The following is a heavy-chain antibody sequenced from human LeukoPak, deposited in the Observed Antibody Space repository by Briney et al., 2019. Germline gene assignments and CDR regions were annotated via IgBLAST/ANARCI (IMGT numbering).Heavy chain of an antibody. Sequence: GGSLRLSCAASGFTFGSYSMNWVRQAPGKGLEWVSYISSSSSTIYYADSVKGRFTISRDNAKNSLHLQMNSLRAEDTAVYYCARKGYDYSLDYWGQGTLVTVSS. CDR2: ISSSSSTI. CDR1: GFTFGSYS. J-gene: IGHJ4*02. CDR3: ARKGYDYSLDY. D-gene: IGHD4-11*01. V-gene: IGHV3-48*04.